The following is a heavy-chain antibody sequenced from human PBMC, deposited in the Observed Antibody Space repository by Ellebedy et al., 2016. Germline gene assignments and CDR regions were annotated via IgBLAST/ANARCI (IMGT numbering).Heavy chain of an antibody. CDR2: IYYSGTT. D-gene: IGHD3-3*01. J-gene: IGHJ4*02. CDR3: ARETDFWSDSSYFDY. Sequence: SETLSLXXSVSGDSINSGDYYWSWIRQPPGQGLEWLGYIYYSGTTYYNSSLKSRITISVDTSKNQFSLRLSSVTAADTAVYFCARETDFWSDSSYFDYWGQGILVTISS. CDR1: GDSINSGDYY. V-gene: IGHV4-30-4*01.